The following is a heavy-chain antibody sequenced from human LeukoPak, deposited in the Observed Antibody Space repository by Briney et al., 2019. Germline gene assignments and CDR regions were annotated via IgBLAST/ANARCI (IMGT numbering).Heavy chain of an antibody. CDR3: AKDGSGTYPDAFDM. D-gene: IGHD1-26*01. J-gene: IGHJ3*02. Sequence: TGGSLRLSCAASGFTFSNFAMTWVRQAPGKGLEWVSGIRISGGDTYYADSVKGRFTISRDNSKNTLYLQMSSLRAEDTAVYYCAKDGSGTYPDAFDMWGQGTMVTVSS. V-gene: IGHV3-23*01. CDR2: IRISGGDT. CDR1: GFTFSNFA.